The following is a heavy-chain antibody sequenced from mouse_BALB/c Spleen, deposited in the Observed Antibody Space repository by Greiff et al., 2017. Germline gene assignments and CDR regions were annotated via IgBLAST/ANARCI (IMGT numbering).Heavy chain of an antibody. V-gene: IGHV5-6-5*01. Sequence: EVQLVESGGGLVKPGGSLKLSCAASGFTFSSYAMSWVRQTPEKRLEWVASISSGGSTYYPDSVKGRFTISRDNARNILYLQMSSLRSEDTAMYYCARRGHYYGSSSFDYWGQGTTLTVSS. D-gene: IGHD1-1*01. CDR3: ARRGHYYGSSSFDY. CDR2: ISSGGST. CDR1: GFTFSSYA. J-gene: IGHJ2*01.